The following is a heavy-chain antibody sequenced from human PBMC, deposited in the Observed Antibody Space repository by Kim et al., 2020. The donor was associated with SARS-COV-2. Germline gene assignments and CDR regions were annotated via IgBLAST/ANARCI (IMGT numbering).Heavy chain of an antibody. J-gene: IGHJ6*02. Sequence: ASVKVSCKASGYTFTSYDINWVRQATGQGPEWMGWMNPNSGNTGYAQKFQGRVTMTRNTSISTAYMELSSLGSEDTAVYYCARGRRYFDWLSPYYYYYGMDVWGQGTTVTVSS. CDR2: MNPNSGNT. D-gene: IGHD3-9*01. CDR3: ARGRRYFDWLSPYYYYYGMDV. V-gene: IGHV1-8*01. CDR1: GYTFTSYD.